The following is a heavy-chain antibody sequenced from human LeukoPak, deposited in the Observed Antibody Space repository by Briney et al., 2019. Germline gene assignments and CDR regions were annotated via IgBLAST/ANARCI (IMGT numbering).Heavy chain of an antibody. Sequence: SDTLSLTCAVADAFITNSLCWSWARQPPGKGLEWIGEIYHSGTTNYNPSLQSRVTMSVDKSKNQFSLKLSSVTAADTAVYYCATYFYGEYGSYYFDYWGQGTLVTVSS. J-gene: IGHJ4*02. CDR1: DAFITNSLC. CDR2: IYHSGTT. CDR3: ATYFYGEYGSYYFDY. V-gene: IGHV4-4*02. D-gene: IGHD4-17*01.